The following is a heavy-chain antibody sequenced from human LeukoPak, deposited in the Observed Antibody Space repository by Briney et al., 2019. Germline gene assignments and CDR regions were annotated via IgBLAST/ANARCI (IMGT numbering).Heavy chain of an antibody. J-gene: IGHJ4*02. CDR3: ARDWDYYDSSGTPDYFDY. V-gene: IGHV3-21*01. CDR1: GFTFSSYS. D-gene: IGHD3-22*01. Sequence: PGGSLRLSCAASGFTFSSYSMNWVRQAPGKGLEWVSSISSSSSYIYYADSVKGRFTISRDNAKNSLYLQMSSLRAEDTAVYYCARDWDYYDSSGTPDYFDYWGQGTLVTDSS. CDR2: ISSSSSYI.